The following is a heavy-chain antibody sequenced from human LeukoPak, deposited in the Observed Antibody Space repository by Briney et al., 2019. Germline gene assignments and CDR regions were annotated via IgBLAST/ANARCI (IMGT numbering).Heavy chain of an antibody. Sequence: SETLSLTCTVSVGSISSYYWSWIRQPPGGGLGWIGYIYYSGSTKYNPSLKSRVTISVDTSKNQFSLKLSSVTAADTAVYYCARDLPYCGGDCYSGYDAFDIWGQGTMVTVSS. CDR1: VGSISSYY. D-gene: IGHD2-21*01. V-gene: IGHV4-59*01. CDR3: ARDLPYCGGDCYSGYDAFDI. CDR2: IYYSGST. J-gene: IGHJ3*02.